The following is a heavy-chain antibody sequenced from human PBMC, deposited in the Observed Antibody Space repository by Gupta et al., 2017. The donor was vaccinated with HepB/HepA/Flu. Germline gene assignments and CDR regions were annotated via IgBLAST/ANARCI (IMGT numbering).Heavy chain of an antibody. CDR1: GGSISNYY. CDR2: IYTNGKT. D-gene: IGHD1-26*01. Sequence: QVQLQESGPGLIKPSESLSLTCTVSGGSISNYYCHGIRQPAGKGLECVGRIYTNGKTNYNPARMSRVIMSVDTSNNKSALKLSFVTDADTAVYYCTREPTGYSHDYFDYWGQGTLVTVSS. J-gene: IGHJ4*02. V-gene: IGHV4-4*07. CDR3: TREPTGYSHDYFDY.